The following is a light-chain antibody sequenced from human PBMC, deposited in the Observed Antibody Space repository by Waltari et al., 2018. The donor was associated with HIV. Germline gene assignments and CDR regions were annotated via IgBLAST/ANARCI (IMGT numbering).Light chain of an antibody. CDR2: GAS. J-gene: IGKJ1*01. CDR3: QQSYSTPRT. V-gene: IGKV1-39*01. CDR1: QSVSGY. Sequence: DIQLTQSPSSLSASVGDRVTITCRASQSVSGYLNWYQQKPGTAPRLLIYGASSLQSGVPSRFSGSGSGTDFTLTISSLQPKDFATYYCQQSYSTPRTFGQGTTVDI.